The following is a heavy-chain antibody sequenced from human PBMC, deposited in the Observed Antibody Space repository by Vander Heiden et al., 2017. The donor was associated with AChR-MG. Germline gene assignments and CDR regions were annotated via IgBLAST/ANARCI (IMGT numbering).Heavy chain of an antibody. D-gene: IGHD4-4*01. CDR1: GGTFSSYA. V-gene: IGHV1-69*06. CDR3: ATLRTTFKYYGMDV. J-gene: IGHJ6*02. CDR2: IIPIFGTA. Sequence: QVQLVQSGAEVKKPGSSVKVSCKASGGTFSSYAISWVRQAPGQGLEWMGGIIPIFGTANYAQKVQGRVTITADKSTSTAYMELRRMRSEDTAVYYCATLRTTFKYYGMDVWGQGTTVTVSS.